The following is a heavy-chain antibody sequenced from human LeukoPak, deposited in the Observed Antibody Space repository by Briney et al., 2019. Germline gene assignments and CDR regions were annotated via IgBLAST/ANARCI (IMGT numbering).Heavy chain of an antibody. J-gene: IGHJ4*02. D-gene: IGHD3-22*01. Sequence: GASVKVSCKASGYTFTGYYMHWVRQAPGQGLEWMGWINPNSGGTNYAQKFQGRVTVTRDTSISTAYMELSRLRSDDTAVYYCARDYYDSSGYRYFDYWGQGTLVTVSS. CDR2: INPNSGGT. CDR1: GYTFTGYY. CDR3: ARDYYDSSGYRYFDY. V-gene: IGHV1-2*02.